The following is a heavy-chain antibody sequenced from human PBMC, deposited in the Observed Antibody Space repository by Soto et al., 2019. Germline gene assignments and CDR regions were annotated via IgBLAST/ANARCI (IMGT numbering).Heavy chain of an antibody. CDR2: IRSKAYSRTA. J-gene: IGHJ4*02. CDR1: GFTFGGYG. CDR3: ARDRNGWETRATYYDY. V-gene: IGHV3-49*03. Sequence: GGSLRLSCSTSGFTFGGYGVSWFRQAPGKGLEWIGFIRSKAYSRTAEYAASVRGRFIISRDDSEGIAYLQMNSLQNEDAGVYYCARDRNGWETRATYYDYWGPGTQVTVSS. D-gene: IGHD1-26*01.